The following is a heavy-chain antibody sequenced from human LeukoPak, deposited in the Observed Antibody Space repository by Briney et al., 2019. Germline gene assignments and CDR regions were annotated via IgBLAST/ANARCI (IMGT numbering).Heavy chain of an antibody. V-gene: IGHV3-23*01. CDR3: AKDSVGVLRFLEWFDP. CDR1: GFTFSSYA. J-gene: IGHJ5*02. Sequence: GGSLRLSCAASGFTFSSYAVSWVRQAPGKGLEWVSAISGGGGSTYYADSVKGRFTISRDNSKNTLYLQMNSLRAEDTALYYCAKDSVGVLRFLEWFDPWGQGTLVTVSS. CDR2: ISGGGGST. D-gene: IGHD3-3*01.